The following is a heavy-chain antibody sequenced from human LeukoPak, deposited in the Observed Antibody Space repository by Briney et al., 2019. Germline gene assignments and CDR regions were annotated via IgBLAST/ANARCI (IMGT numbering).Heavy chain of an antibody. D-gene: IGHD2-2*01. CDR1: GFTFSSYA. J-gene: IGHJ4*02. Sequence: PGGSLRLSCAASGFTFSSYAMSWVRQAPGKGLVWVSAISGSGGTTYYADSVKGRFTISRDRSKNTLYLQMHSLRAEDTAVYYCAKDAFCTSTNCYASYFDYWGQGTLVTVSS. V-gene: IGHV3-23*01. CDR2: ISGSGGTT. CDR3: AKDAFCTSTNCYASYFDY.